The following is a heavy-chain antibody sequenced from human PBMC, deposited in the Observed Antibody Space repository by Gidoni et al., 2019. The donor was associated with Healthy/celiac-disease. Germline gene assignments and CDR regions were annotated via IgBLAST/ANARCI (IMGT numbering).Heavy chain of an antibody. CDR2: ISYDGSNK. V-gene: IGHV3-30*18. CDR1: GFTFSSYG. CDR3: AKPGRPYYDSSGYDDAFDI. D-gene: IGHD3-22*01. J-gene: IGHJ3*02. Sequence: QVQLVESGGGVVQPGRSLRLSCAASGFTFSSYGMHWVRQAPGKGLEWVAVISYDGSNKYYADSVKGRFTISRDNSKNTLYLQMNSLRAEDTAVYYCAKPGRPYYDSSGYDDAFDIWGQGTMVTVSS.